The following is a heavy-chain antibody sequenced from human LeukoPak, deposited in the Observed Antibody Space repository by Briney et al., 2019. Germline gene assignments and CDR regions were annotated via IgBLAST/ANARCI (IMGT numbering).Heavy chain of an antibody. V-gene: IGHV4-39*01. CDR3: ARGRTMIVVVPRPYFDY. CDR1: GGFISSSSYY. D-gene: IGHD3-22*01. CDR2: IYYSGST. Sequence: SETLSLTCTVSGGFISSSSYYWGWIRQPPGKGLEWIGSIYYSGSTYYNPSLKSRVTISVDTSKNQFSLKLSSVTAADTAVYYCARGRTMIVVVPRPYFDYWGQGTLVTVSS. J-gene: IGHJ4*02.